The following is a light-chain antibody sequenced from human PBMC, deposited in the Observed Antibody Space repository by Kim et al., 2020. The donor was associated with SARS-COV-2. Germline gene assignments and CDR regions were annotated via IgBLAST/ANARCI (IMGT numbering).Light chain of an antibody. V-gene: IGLV2-8*01. CDR2: EVS. CDR1: SSDVGGYNY. J-gene: IGLJ1*01. CDR3: SSYAGSSLYV. Sequence: QSVVTQPPSASGSPGQSVTISCTGTSSDVGGYNYVSWYQQHPGKAPKLMIYEVSKRPSGVPDRFSGSTSGNTASLTVSGLQAEDDADYYCSSYAGSSLYVFGAGTKVTVL.